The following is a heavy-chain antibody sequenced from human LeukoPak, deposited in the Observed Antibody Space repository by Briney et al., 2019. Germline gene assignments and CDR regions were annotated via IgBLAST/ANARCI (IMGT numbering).Heavy chain of an antibody. CDR3: ARAPRYYDSSGYPLYYFDY. CDR1: GFTFSSYS. J-gene: IGHJ4*02. D-gene: IGHD3-22*01. CDR2: ISSSGSTI. V-gene: IGHV3-48*04. Sequence: PGGSLRLSCAASGFTFSSYSMNWVRQAPGKGLEWVSYISSSGSTIYYADSVKGRFTISRDNAKNSLYLQMNSLRAEDTAVYYCARAPRYYDSSGYPLYYFDYWGQGTLVTVSS.